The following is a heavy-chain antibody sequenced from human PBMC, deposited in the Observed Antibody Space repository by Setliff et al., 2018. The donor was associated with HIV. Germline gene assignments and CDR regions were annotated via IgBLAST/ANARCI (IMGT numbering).Heavy chain of an antibody. J-gene: IGHJ4*02. CDR1: GYSFGAYA. D-gene: IGHD5-12*01. CDR2: ISGHTINV. CDR3: HSGYDTEEQSYFDY. V-gene: IGHV3-23*01. Sequence: GGSLRLSCTTSGYSFGAYAVSWVRQAPGKGLEWLSVISGHTINVYYADSVKDRFTISRDNAKNTLYLQMNSLRAEDTGVYYCHSGYDTEEQSYFDYWGQGALVTVSS.